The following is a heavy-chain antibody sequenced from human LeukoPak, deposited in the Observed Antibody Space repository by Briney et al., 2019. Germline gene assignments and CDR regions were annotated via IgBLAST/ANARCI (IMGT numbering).Heavy chain of an antibody. CDR3: AKSVRGYSYAYYPK. D-gene: IGHD5-18*01. J-gene: IGHJ4*02. CDR1: GFTLSSYW. Sequence: PGGSLRLSCAASGFTLSSYWMSWVRQAPGKGLEWVANIKQDGSEMYYVDSVKGRFTISRDNSKNTLYLQMNSLRAEDTAVYYCAKSVRGYSYAYYPKWGQGTLVTVSS. V-gene: IGHV3-7*03. CDR2: IKQDGSEM.